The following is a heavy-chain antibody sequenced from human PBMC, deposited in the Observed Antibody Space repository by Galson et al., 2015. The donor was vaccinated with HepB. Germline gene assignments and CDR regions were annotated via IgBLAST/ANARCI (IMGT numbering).Heavy chain of an antibody. Sequence: SLRLSCAASGFTFSSYAMHWVRQAPGKGLEWVAVISYDGSNKYYADSVKGRFTISRDNSKNTLYLQMNSLRAEDTAVYYCARVGGPAEGLRSLDYYYGMDVWGQGTTVTVSS. CDR3: ARVGGPAEGLRSLDYYYGMDV. CDR2: ISYDGSNK. CDR1: GFTFSSYA. V-gene: IGHV3-30-3*01. J-gene: IGHJ6*02. D-gene: IGHD3-16*01.